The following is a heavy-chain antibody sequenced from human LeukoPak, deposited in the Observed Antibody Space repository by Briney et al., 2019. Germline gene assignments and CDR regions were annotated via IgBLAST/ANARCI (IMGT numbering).Heavy chain of an antibody. Sequence: GGSLRLSCAASGFTFNSYSMNWVRQAPGKGLEWVSSISSSSSYIYYADYVKGRFTISRDNSKNSLFVQMNSLRAEDTAVYFCAKSRSGSANWALQIFDNWGQGTLVTVSS. D-gene: IGHD1-1*01. J-gene: IGHJ4*02. CDR3: AKSRSGSANWALQIFDN. CDR2: ISSSSSYI. CDR1: GFTFNSYS. V-gene: IGHV3-21*03.